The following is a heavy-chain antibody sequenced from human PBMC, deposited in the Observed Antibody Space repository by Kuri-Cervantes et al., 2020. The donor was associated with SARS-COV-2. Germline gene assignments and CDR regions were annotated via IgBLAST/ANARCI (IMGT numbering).Heavy chain of an antibody. CDR1: GGSISSYY. V-gene: IGHV4-59*12. CDR2: IYYSWST. CDR3: ARRNMDV. Sequence: GSLRLSCTVSGGSISSYYWSWIRQPPGKGLEWIGTIYYSWSTDYNPSLKSRVTISVDTTKNQFSLKLSSVTAADTAVYYCARRNMDVWGKGTTVTVSS. J-gene: IGHJ6*03.